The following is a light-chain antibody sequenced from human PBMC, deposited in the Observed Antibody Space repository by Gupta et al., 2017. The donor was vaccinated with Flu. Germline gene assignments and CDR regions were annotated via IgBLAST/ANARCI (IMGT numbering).Light chain of an antibody. CDR2: DAS. V-gene: IGKV3-11*01. Sequence: GEIATLSCRASQSVSSYLAWYQQKPGQAPRLLIYDASNRATGIPARFSGSGSGTDFTLTISSLEPEDFAVYYCQQRRSWPITFGQGTRLEIK. J-gene: IGKJ5*01. CDR1: QSVSSY. CDR3: QQRRSWPIT.